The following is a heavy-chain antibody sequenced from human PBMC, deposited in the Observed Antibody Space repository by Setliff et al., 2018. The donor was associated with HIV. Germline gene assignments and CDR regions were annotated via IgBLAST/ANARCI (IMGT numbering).Heavy chain of an antibody. CDR2: IYISAATT. D-gene: IGHD6-19*01. J-gene: IGHJ4*02. CDR1: GGSISSGGYY. CDR3: ARERHRMYNSGWYFHIDS. V-gene: IGHV4-61*08. Sequence: SETLSLTCTVSGGSISSGGYYWSWIRQHPGKGLEWIGRIYISAATTNYNPSLKSRVSMSVDTSKNQFSLNLSSVTAADTAVYYCARERHRMYNSGWYFHIDSWGQGALVTVSS.